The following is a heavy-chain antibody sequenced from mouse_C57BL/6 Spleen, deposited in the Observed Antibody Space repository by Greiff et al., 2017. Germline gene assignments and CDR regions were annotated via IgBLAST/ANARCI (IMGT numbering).Heavy chain of an antibody. CDR2: ISSGSSTI. CDR3: ARKQLRLGAMDY. J-gene: IGHJ4*01. V-gene: IGHV5-17*01. D-gene: IGHD3-2*02. CDR1: GFNFSDYG. Sequence: DVMLVESGGGLVKPGGSLKLSCAASGFNFSDYGMHWVRQAPEKGLEWVAYISSGSSTIYYADKVKGRFTISRDNAKNTLFLQMTSLRSEDTAMYYCARKQLRLGAMDYWGKGTSVTVAS.